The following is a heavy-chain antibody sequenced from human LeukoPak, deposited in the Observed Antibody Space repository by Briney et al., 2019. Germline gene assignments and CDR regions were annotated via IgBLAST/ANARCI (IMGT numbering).Heavy chain of an antibody. V-gene: IGHV4-59*01. Sequence: SETLSLTCTVPGGSIGSYYWSWIRQPPGKGLEWIGYINYSGTTNYNPSLKGRVTISVDTSKNQFSLKLSSVTAADTAVYYCARGTLMVGPWGQGTQVTVSS. CDR1: GGSIGSYY. CDR2: INYSGTT. J-gene: IGHJ5*02. D-gene: IGHD2-8*01. CDR3: ARGTLMVGP.